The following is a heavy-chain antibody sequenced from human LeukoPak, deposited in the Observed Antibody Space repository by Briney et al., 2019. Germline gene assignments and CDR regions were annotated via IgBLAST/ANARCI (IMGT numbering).Heavy chain of an antibody. J-gene: IGHJ5*02. Sequence: GASVKVSCKASGYTFTTSHMHWVRQAPGQGLEWMGTITGNGASRSFAQKFQGRLTMTRDMSTSTGYMELSGLTSEDTAVYYCARDNSFENFDPWGQGTLVTVSS. CDR1: GYTFTTSH. D-gene: IGHD4-23*01. CDR3: ARDNSFENFDP. V-gene: IGHV1-46*01. CDR2: ITGNGASR.